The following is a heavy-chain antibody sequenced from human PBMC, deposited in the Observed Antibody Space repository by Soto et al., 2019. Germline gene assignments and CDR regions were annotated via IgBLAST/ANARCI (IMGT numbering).Heavy chain of an antibody. CDR2: INHSGST. J-gene: IGHJ3*02. CDR3: ARGEITIFGVVIAHDAFDI. D-gene: IGHD3-3*01. V-gene: IGHV4-34*01. Sequence: SETLSLTCAVYGGSFSGYYWSWILQPPGKGLEWIGEINHSGSTNYNPSLKSRVTISVDTSKNQFSLKLSSVTAADTAVYYCARGEITIFGVVIAHDAFDIWGQGTMVTVSS. CDR1: GGSFSGYY.